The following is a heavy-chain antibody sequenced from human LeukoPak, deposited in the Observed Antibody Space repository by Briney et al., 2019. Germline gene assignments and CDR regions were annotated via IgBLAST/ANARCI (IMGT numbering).Heavy chain of an antibody. V-gene: IGHV4-38-2*01. D-gene: IGHD2-2*01. J-gene: IGHJ5*02. CDR2: IYHSGST. CDR3: ARAFVVVVPAANWFDP. CDR1: GYSISSGYY. Sequence: SETLSLTCAVSGYSISSGYYWGWIRPPPGKGLEWIGSIYHSGSTYYNPSLKSRVTISVDTSKNQFSLKLSSVTAADTAVYYCARAFVVVVPAANWFDPWGQGTLVTVSS.